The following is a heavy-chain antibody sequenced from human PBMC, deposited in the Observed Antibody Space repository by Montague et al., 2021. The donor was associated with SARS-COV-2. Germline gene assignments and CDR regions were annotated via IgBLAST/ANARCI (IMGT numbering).Heavy chain of an antibody. CDR1: GDSSDGYF. V-gene: IGHV4-34*01. J-gene: IGHJ4*02. CDR3: ARSLYSVGWCHD. D-gene: IGHD5/OR15-5a*01. CDR2: ISYTGHTRN. Sequence: SETLSLTCAVSGDSSDGYFWSWIRLSPGKALEWICEISYTGHTRNNPNPPLRGRVSISTASSKNQFSLNLTSVTAADTAVYYCARSLYSVGWCHDWGQGTQVTVSS.